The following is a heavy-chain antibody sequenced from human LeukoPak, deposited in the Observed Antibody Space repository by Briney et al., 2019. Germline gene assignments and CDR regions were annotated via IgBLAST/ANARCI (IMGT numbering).Heavy chain of an antibody. CDR3: ARDRGLGVRGVTDYYYMDV. J-gene: IGHJ6*03. D-gene: IGHD3-10*01. V-gene: IGHV3-20*04. Sequence: GGSLRLSCAASGFTFDDYGMSWVRHAPGKGLEWVSGINWNGGSTGYADSVKGRFTISRDNAKNSLYLQMNSLRAEDTALYYCARDRGLGVRGVTDYYYMDVWGKGTTVTVSS. CDR2: INWNGGST. CDR1: GFTFDDYG.